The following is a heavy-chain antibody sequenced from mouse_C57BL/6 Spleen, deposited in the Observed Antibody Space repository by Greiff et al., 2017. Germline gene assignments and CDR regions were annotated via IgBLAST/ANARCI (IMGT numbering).Heavy chain of an antibody. CDR3: ARNFDY. Sequence: VKPGASVKISCKASGYTFTDYYMNWVKQSHGKSLEWIGDINPNNGGTSYNQKFKGKATLTVDKSSSTAYMELRSLTSEDSAVYYCARNFDYWGQGTTLTVSS. CDR1: GYTFTDYY. V-gene: IGHV1-26*01. CDR2: INPNNGGT. J-gene: IGHJ2*01.